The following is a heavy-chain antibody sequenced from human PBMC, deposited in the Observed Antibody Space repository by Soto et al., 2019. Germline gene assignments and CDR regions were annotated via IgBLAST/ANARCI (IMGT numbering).Heavy chain of an antibody. CDR3: ASHDPGARFDP. D-gene: IGHD1-1*01. V-gene: IGHV1-2*02. J-gene: IGHJ5*02. CDR1: RYIFTAYF. Sequence: ASVKVACKAPRYIFTAYFMHWVRQAPGQGLEWMGWINPNNGATHYGLSFQGRVTMTRDTSISTAYMELSSLRSDDTAVYYCASHDPGARFDPWGQGTLVTVSS. CDR2: INPNNGAT.